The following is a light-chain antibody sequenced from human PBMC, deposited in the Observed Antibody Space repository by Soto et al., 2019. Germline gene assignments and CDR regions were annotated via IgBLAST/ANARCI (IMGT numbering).Light chain of an antibody. V-gene: IGKV1-5*01. Sequence: DIQLTQSPSTLSASVGDRVTITCRASQRMTSWLAWYQQKPGKAPKVLTYDASSLESGVPSRFSGSESGTEFTLTISSLQPDDIATYYCQQYTENSGTFGQGTKVEVK. CDR3: QQYTENSGT. CDR2: DAS. CDR1: QRMTSW. J-gene: IGKJ1*01.